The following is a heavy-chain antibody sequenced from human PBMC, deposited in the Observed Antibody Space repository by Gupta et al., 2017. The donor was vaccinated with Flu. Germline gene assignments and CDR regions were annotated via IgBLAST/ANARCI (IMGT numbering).Heavy chain of an antibody. V-gene: IGHV3-30*18. CDR3: MKPWSSGSYVKTDY. J-gene: IGHJ4*02. Sequence: QVQLVESGGGVVQPGGSLRLSCAASGFPFTNHALHWVRQAPGKGLEWVAEISYDGSNEYYADSVKGRFTISRDNSKNTLYLQMSSLRSEDTAVYFCMKPWSSGSYVKTDYWGQGTLVTVSS. CDR2: ISYDGSNE. CDR1: GFPFTNHA. D-gene: IGHD3-10*01.